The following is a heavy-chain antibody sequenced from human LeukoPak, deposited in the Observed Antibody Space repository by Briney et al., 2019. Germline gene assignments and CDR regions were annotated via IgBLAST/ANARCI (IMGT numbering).Heavy chain of an antibody. V-gene: IGHV1-69*13. CDR3: ARVPPPPGTAADYYYYMDV. CDR2: IIPIFGTA. D-gene: IGHD1-7*01. Sequence: SVKVSCKASGYTFTGYCMHWVRQAPGQGLEWMGGIIPIFGTANYAQKFQGRVTITADESTSTAYMELSSLRSEDTAVYYCARVPPPPGTAADYYYYMDVWGKGTTVTVSS. CDR1: GYTFTGYC. J-gene: IGHJ6*03.